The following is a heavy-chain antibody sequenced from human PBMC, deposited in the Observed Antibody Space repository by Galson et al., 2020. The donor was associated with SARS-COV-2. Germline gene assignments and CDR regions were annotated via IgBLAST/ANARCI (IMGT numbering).Heavy chain of an antibody. CDR1: GTSISGGSYS. J-gene: IGHJ3*02. CDR2: ISHSGGT. V-gene: IGHV4-30-2*01. Sequence: SETLSLTCAVSGTSISGGSYSWYWIRQPPGKGLEWIRYISHSGGTYYNPSLKSRVTISGDRSKNQFSLRLSSVTAADAAVYVCARLHYGEYAPEAFDIWGPGTRVTVAS. CDR3: ARLHYGEYAPEAFDI. D-gene: IGHD4-17*01.